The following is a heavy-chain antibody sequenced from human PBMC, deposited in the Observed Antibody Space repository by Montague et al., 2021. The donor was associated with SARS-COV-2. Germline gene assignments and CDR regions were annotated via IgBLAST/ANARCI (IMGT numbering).Heavy chain of an antibody. CDR3: ARAGGSASCNPFDY. V-gene: IGHV4-34*01. D-gene: IGHD3-10*01. Sequence: SETLSLTCGVAGGSLSGYYWSWIRQPPGKGLEWIGEINHSGSTNYNPSLKSRVTMSGDTSKNQLSLKLAAVTAADTAIYCCARAGGSASCNPFDYWGQGTLFTVS. CDR1: GGSLSGYY. J-gene: IGHJ4*02. CDR2: INHSGST.